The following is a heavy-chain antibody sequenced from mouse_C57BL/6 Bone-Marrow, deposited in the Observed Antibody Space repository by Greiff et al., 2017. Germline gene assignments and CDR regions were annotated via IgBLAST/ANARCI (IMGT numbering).Heavy chain of an antibody. D-gene: IGHD2-3*01. V-gene: IGHV1-64*01. Sequence: QVHVKQSGAELVKPGASVKLSCKASGYTFTSYWMHWVKQRPGQGLEWIGMIHPNSGSTNYNEKFKSKATLTVDKSSSTAYMQLSSLTSEDSAVYYCAVYDGYYPWCFDYWGQGTTLTVSS. CDR3: AVYDGYYPWCFDY. CDR1: GYTFTSYW. J-gene: IGHJ2*01. CDR2: IHPNSGST.